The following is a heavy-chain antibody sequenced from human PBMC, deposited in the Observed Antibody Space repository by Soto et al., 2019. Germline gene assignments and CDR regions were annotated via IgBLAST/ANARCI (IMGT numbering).Heavy chain of an antibody. CDR3: ARERLQTYYYYYYGMDV. V-gene: IGHV1-2*04. Sequence: EASVKVSCKASGYTFTGYYMHWVRQAPGQGLEWMGWINPNSGGTNYAQKFQGWVTMTRDTSISTAYMELSRLRSDDTAVYYCARERLQTYYYYYYGMDVWGQGTTVTVSS. CDR2: INPNSGGT. D-gene: IGHD4-4*01. J-gene: IGHJ6*02. CDR1: GYTFTGYY.